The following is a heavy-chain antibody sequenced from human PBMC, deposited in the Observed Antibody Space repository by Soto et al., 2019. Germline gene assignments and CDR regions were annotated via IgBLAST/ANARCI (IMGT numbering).Heavy chain of an antibody. CDR3: AGPLAGYDYGDYSRFVDY. Sequence: SETLSLTCTVSGGSISSSSYYWGWIRQPPGKGLEWIGSIYYSGSTYYNPSLKSRATISVDTSKNQFSLKLSSVTAADTAVYYCAGPLAGYDYGDYSRFVDYWGQGTLVTVSS. CDR2: IYYSGST. CDR1: GGSISSSSYY. D-gene: IGHD4-17*01. J-gene: IGHJ4*02. V-gene: IGHV4-39*01.